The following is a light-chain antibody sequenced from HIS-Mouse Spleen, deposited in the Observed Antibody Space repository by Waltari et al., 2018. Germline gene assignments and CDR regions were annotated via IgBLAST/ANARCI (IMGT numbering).Light chain of an antibody. CDR2: DVS. J-gene: IGLJ1*01. Sequence: QSALTQPRSVSGSPGQSVTISCTGTSSDVGGYNYVPWYQQHPGKAPKLMIYDVSKRPSGVHDRFSGSKSGNTASLTISGLQAEDEADYYCCSYAGSYTGVFGTGTKVTVL. V-gene: IGLV2-11*01. CDR1: SSDVGGYNY. CDR3: CSYAGSYTGV.